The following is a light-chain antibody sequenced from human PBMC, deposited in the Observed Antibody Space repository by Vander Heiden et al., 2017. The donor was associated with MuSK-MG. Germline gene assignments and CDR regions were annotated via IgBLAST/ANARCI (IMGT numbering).Light chain of an antibody. CDR1: SSNIGSNS. CDR3: AAWDDSRNGRVV. J-gene: IGLJ2*01. V-gene: IGLV1-44*01. Sequence: QTVLTQTPSASGTPGQRVTISCSGSSSNIGSNSEDWYQQLPATAPKLLIFCNNQRPPGVPARFFGSNSGTSAALAISGLQSEDEADYYCAAWDDSRNGRVVFGGGTKLTVL. CDR2: CNN.